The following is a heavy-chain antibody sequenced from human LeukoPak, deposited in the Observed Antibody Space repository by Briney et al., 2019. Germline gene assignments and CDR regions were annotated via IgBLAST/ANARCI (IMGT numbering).Heavy chain of an antibody. J-gene: IGHJ4*02. CDR2: ISSSSSTI. D-gene: IGHD3-22*01. CDR1: GFTFSDYY. Sequence: GGSLRLSCAASGFTFSDYYMSWIRQAPGKGLEWVSYISSSSSTIYYADSVKGRFTISRDNAKNSLYLQMNSLRAEDTAVYYCARGSHYYDSSVIGYWGQGTLVTVSS. CDR3: ARGSHYYDSSVIGY. V-gene: IGHV3-11*04.